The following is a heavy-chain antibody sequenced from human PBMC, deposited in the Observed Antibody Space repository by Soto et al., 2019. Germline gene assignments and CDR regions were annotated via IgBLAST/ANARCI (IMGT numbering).Heavy chain of an antibody. D-gene: IGHD3-10*01. CDR1: GGTFSSYA. Sequence: ASVKVSCKASGGTFSSYAISWVRQAPGQGLERKGGIIPIFGTANYAQKIQGRETITADESTSTAYMELSSLRSEGTAVYYCATFPGITISSSLQAYYYYGMDVWGDGTKVTDSS. V-gene: IGHV1-69*13. CDR3: ATFPGITISSSLQAYYYYGMDV. CDR2: IIPIFGTA. J-gene: IGHJ6*04.